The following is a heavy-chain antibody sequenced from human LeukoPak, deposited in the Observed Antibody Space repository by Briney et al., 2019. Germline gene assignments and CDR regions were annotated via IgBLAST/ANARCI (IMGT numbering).Heavy chain of an antibody. CDR2: SYYSGST. D-gene: IGHD3-22*01. CDR3: ARVLRSSGSPDY. CDR1: GVSISSGDYD. J-gene: IGHJ4*02. V-gene: IGHV4-31*02. Sequence: SETLSLTCTVSGVSISSGDYDWSWIRQHPGKGLEWIGYSYYSGSTYYNPSLKSRVTISVDTSKNQFSLKLSSVTAADTAVYYCARVLRSSGSPDYWGQGTLVTVSS.